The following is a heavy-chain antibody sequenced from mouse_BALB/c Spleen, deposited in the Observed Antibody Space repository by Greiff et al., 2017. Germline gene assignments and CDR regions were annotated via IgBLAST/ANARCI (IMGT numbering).Heavy chain of an antibody. CDR1: GYSITSDYA. Sequence: DVKLVESGPGLVKPSQSLSLTCTVTGYSITSDYAWNWIRQFPGNKLEWMGYISYSGSTSYNPSLKSRISITRDTSKNQFFLQLNSVTTEDTATYYCARGDNFYAMDYWGQGTSVTVSS. V-gene: IGHV3-2*02. CDR3: ARGDNFYAMDY. D-gene: IGHD1-3*01. CDR2: ISYSGST. J-gene: IGHJ4*01.